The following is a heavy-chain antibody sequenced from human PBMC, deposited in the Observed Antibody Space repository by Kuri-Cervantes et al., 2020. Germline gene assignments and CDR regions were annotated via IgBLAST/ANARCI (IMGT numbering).Heavy chain of an antibody. CDR2: IYSGGTT. J-gene: IGHJ4*02. CDR1: GFSVSSKY. Sequence: GGSLRLSCALSGFSVSSKYMSWVRQAPGKRLEWVSIIYSGGTTYYADSVRGRFTISRDNSKNTLSLLMNSLRAEDTALYYCATSWGDYNTLDYWGQGTLVTVSS. CDR3: ATSWGDYNTLDY. V-gene: IGHV3-53*01. D-gene: IGHD4-17*01.